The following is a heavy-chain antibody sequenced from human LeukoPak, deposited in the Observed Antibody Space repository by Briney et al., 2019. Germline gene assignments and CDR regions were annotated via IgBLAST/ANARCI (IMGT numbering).Heavy chain of an antibody. CDR1: GFTFSSYS. V-gene: IGHV3-48*01. D-gene: IGHD3-22*01. Sequence: GGSLRLSCAASGFTFSSYSMNWVRQAPGKGLEWLSYMSSSGDTIYYADSVKGRFTISRDNAKNSLLLQMNSLRVEDTAVYYCARGSPYYYDISGYIGYWGQGTLVTVSS. J-gene: IGHJ4*02. CDR2: MSSSGDTI. CDR3: ARGSPYYYDISGYIGY.